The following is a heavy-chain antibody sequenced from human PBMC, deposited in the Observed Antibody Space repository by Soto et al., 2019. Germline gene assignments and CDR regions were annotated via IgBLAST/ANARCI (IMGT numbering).Heavy chain of an antibody. V-gene: IGHV1-69*13. CDR3: ARGRRDAVDY. J-gene: IGHJ4*02. CDR2: IIPIFGTA. Sequence: ASVKVSCKASGGTLSSYAISWVRQAPGQGLEWMGGIIPIFGTANYAQKFQGRVTITADESTSTAYMELSSLRSEDTAVYYCARGRRDAVDYWGQGTLVTVSS. CDR1: GGTLSSYA.